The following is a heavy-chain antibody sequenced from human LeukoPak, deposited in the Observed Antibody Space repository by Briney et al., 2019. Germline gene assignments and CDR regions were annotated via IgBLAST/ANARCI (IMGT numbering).Heavy chain of an antibody. V-gene: IGHV4-59*08. CDR1: GGSISSYY. Sequence: SETLSLTCTVSGGSISSYYWSWIRQPPGKGLEWIGYIYYSGGTNYNPSLKSRVTISVDTSKNQFSLKLSSVTAADTAVYYCAGAGIAVAGVDYWGQGTLVTVSS. CDR3: AGAGIAVAGVDY. D-gene: IGHD6-19*01. J-gene: IGHJ4*02. CDR2: IYYSGGT.